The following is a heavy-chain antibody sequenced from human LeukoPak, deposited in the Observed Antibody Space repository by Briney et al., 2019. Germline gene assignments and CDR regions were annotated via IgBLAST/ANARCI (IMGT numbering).Heavy chain of an antibody. D-gene: IGHD3-3*01. CDR3: AKDLPYYDFWSGPAFDY. V-gene: IGHV3-23*01. J-gene: IGHJ4*02. CDR1: GFTFSSYA. CDR2: ISGSGGST. Sequence: GGSLRLSCAASGFTFSSYAMSWVRQAPGKGLEWVSAISGSGGSTYYADSVKGRFTISRDNSKNTLYLQMNSLRAEDTAVYYCAKDLPYYDFWSGPAFDYWGQGTLVTVSS.